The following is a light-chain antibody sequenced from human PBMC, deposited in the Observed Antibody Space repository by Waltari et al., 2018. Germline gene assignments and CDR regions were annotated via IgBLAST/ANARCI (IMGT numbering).Light chain of an antibody. Sequence: EIVFTQSPATLSLSPGERATLSCRASQSVSSSLGWYQQKPGQAPRLLIYDASNRATGIPARFSGSGSGTDFTLTISSLEPEDFAVYYCQQRSNWPTFGGGTKVEIK. CDR1: QSVSSS. CDR2: DAS. J-gene: IGKJ4*01. CDR3: QQRSNWPT. V-gene: IGKV3-11*01.